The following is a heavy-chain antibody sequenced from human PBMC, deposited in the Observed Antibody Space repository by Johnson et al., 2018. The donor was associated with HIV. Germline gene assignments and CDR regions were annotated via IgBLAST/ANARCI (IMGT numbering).Heavy chain of an antibody. V-gene: IGHV3-30-3*01. CDR3: ARGLTMIVVVDAFDI. J-gene: IGHJ3*02. D-gene: IGHD3-22*01. CDR2: ISYDGSNK. CDR1: GFTFSSYA. Sequence: QVQLVESGGGVVQPGRSLRLSCAASGFTFSSYAMHWVRQAPGKGLEWVTLISYDGSNKYYADSVKGRFTISRDNSKNTLYLQMNSLSYEDTSVYYCARGLTMIVVVDAFDIWDQGTMVTVSS.